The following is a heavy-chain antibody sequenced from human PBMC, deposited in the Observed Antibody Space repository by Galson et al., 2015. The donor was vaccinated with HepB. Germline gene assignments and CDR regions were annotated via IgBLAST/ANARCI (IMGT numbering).Heavy chain of an antibody. CDR2: INPSSGGT. Sequence: SVKVSCKASGYTFTAYYIHWVRQAPGQGLEWMGIINPSSGGTNYAQKFQGRVTMTRDTSTSTVYMDLSSLKSDDTAIYYCARGAALGYCSGKNCSHPQYRNNWGQGTLVTVSS. CDR3: ARGAALGYCSGKNCSHPQYRNN. J-gene: IGHJ4*02. D-gene: IGHD2-15*01. CDR1: GYTFTAYY. V-gene: IGHV1-46*01.